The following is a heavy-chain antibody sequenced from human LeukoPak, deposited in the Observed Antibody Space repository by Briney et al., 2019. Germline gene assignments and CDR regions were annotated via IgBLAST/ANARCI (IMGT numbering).Heavy chain of an antibody. J-gene: IGHJ4*02. D-gene: IGHD6-13*01. CDR2: ITGVGSGT. CDR1: GFTFSNYA. CDR3: AKRDYSNGWSSFGD. V-gene: IGHV3-23*01. Sequence: GGSLRLSCAASGFTFSNYAMSWVRQAPGKGLEWVSTITGVGSGTYYADSVKGRFTISRDNSKNTLYLQMNSLRAEDTAVYFCAKRDYSNGWSSFGDWGQGTLVTVTS.